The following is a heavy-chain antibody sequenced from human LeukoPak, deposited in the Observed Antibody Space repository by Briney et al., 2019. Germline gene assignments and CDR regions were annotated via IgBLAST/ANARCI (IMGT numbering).Heavy chain of an antibody. J-gene: IGHJ4*02. CDR3: ARDRNVWFFDY. Sequence: GASVKVSCKASGYTFTSYGISWVRQAPGQGLEWMGWISAYNGNTNYAQKLQGRVTMTTDTPTSTAYMELRSLRSVDTAVYYCARDRNVWFFDYWGQGTLVTVSS. CDR2: ISAYNGNT. CDR1: GYTFTSYG. D-gene: IGHD2-21*01. V-gene: IGHV1-18*01.